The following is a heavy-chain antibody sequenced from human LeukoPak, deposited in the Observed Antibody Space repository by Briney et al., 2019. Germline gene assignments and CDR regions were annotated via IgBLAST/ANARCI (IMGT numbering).Heavy chain of an antibody. CDR2: MNPNGGNT. J-gene: IGHJ3*02. D-gene: IGHD2-2*01. CDR3: ARFLSLWDIVVVPAAPFDAFDI. CDR1: GYTFTSYD. V-gene: IGHV1-8*01. Sequence: ASVKVSCKASGYTFTSYDINWVRQATGQGLEWMGWMNPNGGNTGYAQKFQGRVTMTRNTSISTAYMELSSLRSEDTAVYYCARFLSLWDIVVVPAAPFDAFDIWGQGTMVTVSS.